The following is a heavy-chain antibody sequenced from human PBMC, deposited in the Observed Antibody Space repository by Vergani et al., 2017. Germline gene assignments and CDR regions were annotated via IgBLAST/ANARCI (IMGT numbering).Heavy chain of an antibody. Sequence: QVRLQESGPGLVKPSETLSLTCTVSGGSVRTSIGYYWTWIRQPAGKTLEWIGEIFSSGTTNYNPSFKNRVTMSVDTSKNQFSLKLNSVTAADTAVYYCARGSRAEGGSGPDKWGQGTLVTVSS. CDR2: IFSSGTT. J-gene: IGHJ4*02. D-gene: IGHD6-13*01. CDR1: GGSVRTSIGYY. V-gene: IGHV4-61*10. CDR3: ARGSRAEGGSGPDK.